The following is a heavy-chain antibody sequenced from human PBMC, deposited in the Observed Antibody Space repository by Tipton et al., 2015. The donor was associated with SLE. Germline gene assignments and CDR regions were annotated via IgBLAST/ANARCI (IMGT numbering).Heavy chain of an antibody. J-gene: IGHJ5*02. CDR2: IYYSGST. Sequence: LRLSCTVSGGSISSHYWSWIRQPPGKGLEWIGYIYYSGSTNYNPSLKSRVTISVDTSKNQFSLKLSSVTAADTAVYYCARDRHYRGNGWFDPWGQGTLVTVSS. D-gene: IGHD5-12*01. V-gene: IGHV4-59*11. CDR3: ARDRHYRGNGWFDP. CDR1: GGSISSHY.